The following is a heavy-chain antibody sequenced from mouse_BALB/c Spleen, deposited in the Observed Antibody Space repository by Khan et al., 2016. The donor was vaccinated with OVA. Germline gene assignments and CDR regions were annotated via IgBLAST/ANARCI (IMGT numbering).Heavy chain of an antibody. J-gene: IGHJ3*01. V-gene: IGHV1-4*01. Sequence: QVQLKQSGAELARPGASVKMSCKASGYTFTSYTIHWIKLRPGQGLEWIGYINPSNGYTNYNQKFKDKATSTADKSSTTAYMELSSLTSDDSALYNCVRDGAYHRNDGWFAYWGQGTLVTVSA. D-gene: IGHD2-14*01. CDR2: INPSNGYT. CDR1: GYTFTSYT. CDR3: VRDGAYHRNDGWFAY.